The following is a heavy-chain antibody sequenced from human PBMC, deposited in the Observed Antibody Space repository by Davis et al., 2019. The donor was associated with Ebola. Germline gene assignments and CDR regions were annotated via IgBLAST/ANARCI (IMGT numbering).Heavy chain of an antibody. CDR1: GGSFSGYY. Sequence: SETLSLTCAVYGGSFSGYYWSWIRQHPGKGLEWIGEINHSGSTNYNPSLKSRVTISVDTSKNQFSLKLSSVTAADTAVYYCARGGVRVRYYYYGMDVWGQGTTVTVSS. J-gene: IGHJ6*02. CDR3: ARGGVRVRYYYYGMDV. CDR2: INHSGST. D-gene: IGHD3-10*01. V-gene: IGHV4-34*01.